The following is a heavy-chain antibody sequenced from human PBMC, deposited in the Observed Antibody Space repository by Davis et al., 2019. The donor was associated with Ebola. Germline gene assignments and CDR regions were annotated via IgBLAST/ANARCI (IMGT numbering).Heavy chain of an antibody. Sequence: GESLKISCKGSGYSFTSYWISWVRQMPGKGLEWMGRIDPSDYYTNYSPSFQGHVTISADKSIGTAYLQWSSLKASDTAMYYCARQVYYYDSSGYYKPSGAFDIWGQGTMVTVSS. V-gene: IGHV5-10-1*01. CDR3: ARQVYYYDSSGYYKPSGAFDI. J-gene: IGHJ3*02. D-gene: IGHD3-22*01. CDR1: GYSFTSYW. CDR2: IDPSDYYT.